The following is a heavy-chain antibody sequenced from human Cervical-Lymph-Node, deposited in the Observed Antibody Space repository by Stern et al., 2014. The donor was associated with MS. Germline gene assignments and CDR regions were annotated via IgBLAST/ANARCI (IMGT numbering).Heavy chain of an antibody. D-gene: IGHD1-26*01. V-gene: IGHV3-30*18. CDR2: TSYDADKK. CDR1: GFIFSNYG. Sequence: VQLVESGGGVVQPGRSLKLSCAMSGFIFSNYGIHWVRQPPGKGLAWVAVTSYDADKKYYGDSVKGRFTIARDGSKNTVYLQMNSLRPEDTAIYYCAKDTGSYYTHHLDHWGQGALVTVSS. J-gene: IGHJ5*02. CDR3: AKDTGSYYTHHLDH.